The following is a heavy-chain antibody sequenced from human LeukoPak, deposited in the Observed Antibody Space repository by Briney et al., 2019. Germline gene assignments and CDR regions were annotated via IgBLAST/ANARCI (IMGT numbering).Heavy chain of an antibody. V-gene: IGHV3-30*02. D-gene: IGHD6-13*01. CDR3: AKRVSPSDSSTWYAVDY. J-gene: IGHJ4*02. CDR2: IWYDGSNK. Sequence: GGSLRLSCAASEFTFSTYAMHWVRQAPGKGLEWVAVIWYDGSNKHYGDSVKGRFTISRDNSENAVYLQMDSLRAEDTAVYYCAKRVSPSDSSTWYAVDYWGKGTLVTVSS. CDR1: EFTFSTYA.